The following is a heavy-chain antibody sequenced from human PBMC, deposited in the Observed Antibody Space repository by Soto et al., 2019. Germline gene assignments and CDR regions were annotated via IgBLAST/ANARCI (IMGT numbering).Heavy chain of an antibody. CDR3: ASYSSGYHRGFDY. J-gene: IGHJ4*02. V-gene: IGHV1-3*01. Sequence: QVQLVQSGAEVKKPGASVKVSCKASGYTFTSYAMHWVRQAPGQRLEWMGWINAGNGNTKYSQKFQGRVTITRDTSASTGYMELSSLRSEDTAVYYCASYSSGYHRGFDYWGQGTLVTVSS. CDR1: GYTFTSYA. CDR2: INAGNGNT. D-gene: IGHD6-19*01.